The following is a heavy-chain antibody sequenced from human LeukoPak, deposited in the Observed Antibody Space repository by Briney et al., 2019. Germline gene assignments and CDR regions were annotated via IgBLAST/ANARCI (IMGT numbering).Heavy chain of an antibody. D-gene: IGHD3-3*01. CDR3: ARGGYDFWSGYHDAFDI. J-gene: IGHJ3*02. Sequence: SETLSLTCTVSGYSISSGYYWGWIRPPPGKGLEWIGSIYHSGSTYYNPSLKSRVTISVDTSKNQFSLKLSSVTAADTAVYYCARGGYDFWSGYHDAFDIWGQGTMVTVSS. CDR2: IYHSGST. V-gene: IGHV4-38-2*02. CDR1: GYSISSGYY.